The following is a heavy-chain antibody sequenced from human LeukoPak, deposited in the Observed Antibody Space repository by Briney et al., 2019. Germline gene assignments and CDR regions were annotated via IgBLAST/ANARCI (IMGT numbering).Heavy chain of an antibody. CDR3: ARGHWSGANTDWFDP. J-gene: IGHJ5*02. D-gene: IGHD3-10*01. CDR1: GCSISSGGYC. V-gene: IGHV4-30-2*01. Sequence: PSETLSLTCAVSGCSISSGGYCWSWIRQPPGKGLEWIGYIYHSGSTYYNPSLKSRVTISVDRSKNQFSLKLSSVTAADTAVYYCARGHWSGANTDWFDPWGQGTLVTVSS. CDR2: IYHSGST.